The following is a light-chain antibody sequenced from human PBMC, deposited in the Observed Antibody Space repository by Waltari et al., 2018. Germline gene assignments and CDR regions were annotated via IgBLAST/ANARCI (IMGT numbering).Light chain of an antibody. CDR1: SSDVGGYHY. V-gene: IGLV2-11*01. CDR2: DVS. Sequence: QSALTQPRSVSGSPGQSVPISCTGTSSDVGGYHYVSWFQQHPGKAPKLMIHDVSKRPSGVPDRFSGSKSGNTASLTISGLQADDETDYYCCSYAGRYTWVFGGGTKLTVL. CDR3: CSYAGRYTWV. J-gene: IGLJ3*02.